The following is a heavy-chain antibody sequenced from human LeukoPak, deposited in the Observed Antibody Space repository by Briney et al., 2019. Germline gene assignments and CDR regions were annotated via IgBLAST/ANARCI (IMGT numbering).Heavy chain of an antibody. J-gene: IGHJ4*02. Sequence: GGSLRLSCAASGFTFSSSSMSWVRQAPGKGLEWVANINQDGGEQYYVDSVKGRFTISRDNAKSSLYLQMNSLRDEDTAVYYCVRGAGGMDYWGQGALVTVPS. D-gene: IGHD3-16*01. CDR1: GFTFSSSS. CDR2: INQDGGEQ. V-gene: IGHV3-7*05. CDR3: VRGAGGMDY.